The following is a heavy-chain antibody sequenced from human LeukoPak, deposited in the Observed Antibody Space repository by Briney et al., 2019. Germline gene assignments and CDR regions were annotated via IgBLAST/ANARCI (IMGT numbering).Heavy chain of an antibody. CDR2: IYHSGST. CDR3: ARGGSYYHDSSFDY. D-gene: IGHD3-22*01. J-gene: IGHJ4*02. V-gene: IGHV4-4*02. Sequence: SGTLSLTCAVSGGSISSSNWWSWVRQPPGKGLEWIGEIYHSGSTNYNPSLKSRVTISVDKSKNQFSLKLSSVTAADTAVYYCARGGSYYHDSSFDYWGQGTLVTVSS. CDR1: GGSISSSNW.